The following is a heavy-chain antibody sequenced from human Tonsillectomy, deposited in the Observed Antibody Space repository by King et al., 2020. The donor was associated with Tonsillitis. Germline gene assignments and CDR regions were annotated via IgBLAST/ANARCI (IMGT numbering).Heavy chain of an antibody. D-gene: IGHD3-22*01. CDR3: ARDPGYYYDGPLDY. CDR1: GFTFSSYA. V-gene: IGHV3-30*01. Sequence: VQLVESGGGVVQPGRSLRLSCVASGFTFSSYAMHWVRQAPGKGLEWVAFTSHDGSNEIYADSVKGRFTISRDNSKNTLYLQLNSLRGVDTAVYYCARDPGYYYDGPLDYWGQGTLVTVSS. J-gene: IGHJ4*02. CDR2: TSHDGSNE.